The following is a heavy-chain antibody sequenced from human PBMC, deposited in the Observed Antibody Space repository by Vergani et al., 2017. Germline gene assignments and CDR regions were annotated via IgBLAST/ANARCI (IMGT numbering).Heavy chain of an antibody. V-gene: IGHV3-7*03. CDR2: IKQDGSEK. CDR3: ARAPSKRPYYYYGMDV. Sequence: EVQLVESGGGLVQPGGSLRLSCAASGFTVSSNYMSWVRQAPGKGLEWVANIKQDGSEKYYVDSVKGRFTISRDNAKNSLYLQMNSLRAEDTAVYYCARAPSKRPYYYYGMDVWGQGTTVTVSS. J-gene: IGHJ6*02. CDR1: GFTVSSNY.